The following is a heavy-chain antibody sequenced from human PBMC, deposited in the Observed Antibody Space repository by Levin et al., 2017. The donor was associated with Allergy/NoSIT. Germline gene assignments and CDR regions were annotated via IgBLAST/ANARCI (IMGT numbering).Heavy chain of an antibody. D-gene: IGHD6-6*01. Sequence: SETLSLICTVSAGSISSGSYFWGWIRQPPGKGLEWIGSLYYSGSTYYNLSLKSRVTISVDTSKNQFSLKLSSVTAADTAVYYCARHGSLSLAAHIDYWGQGTLVTVSS. J-gene: IGHJ4*02. V-gene: IGHV4-39*01. CDR2: LYYSGST. CDR1: AGSISSGSYF. CDR3: ARHGSLSLAAHIDY.